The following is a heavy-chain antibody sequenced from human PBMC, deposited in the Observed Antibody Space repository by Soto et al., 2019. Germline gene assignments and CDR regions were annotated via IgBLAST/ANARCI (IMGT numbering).Heavy chain of an antibody. CDR1: GFSLSTSGVG. J-gene: IGHJ1*01. Sequence: ESGPTLVNPTQTLTLTCTFPGFSLSTSGVGVGWIRQPPGKALEWLALIYWDDDKRYSPSLKSRLTITKDTSKNQVVLTMTNMGPVDTATYYCAHRSSIGYSSGWYVYFQHWGQGTLVTVSS. CDR3: AHRSSIGYSSGWYVYFQH. CDR2: IYWDDDK. D-gene: IGHD6-13*01. V-gene: IGHV2-5*02.